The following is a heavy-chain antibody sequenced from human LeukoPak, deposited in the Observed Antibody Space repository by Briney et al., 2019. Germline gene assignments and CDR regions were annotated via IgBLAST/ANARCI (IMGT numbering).Heavy chain of an antibody. V-gene: IGHV3-23*01. CDR2: IIGGGGNT. Sequence: GGSLRLSCAASGFTFSSYAMSWVRQAPGKGLDGSSAIIGGGGNTYYADSVKGRFTISRDNSKNTLYLQMNSLRAEDTAVYYCAKDGAGSQSYCSSTSCYVDYWGQGTLVTVSS. D-gene: IGHD2-2*01. J-gene: IGHJ4*02. CDR3: AKDGAGSQSYCSSTSCYVDY. CDR1: GFTFSSYA.